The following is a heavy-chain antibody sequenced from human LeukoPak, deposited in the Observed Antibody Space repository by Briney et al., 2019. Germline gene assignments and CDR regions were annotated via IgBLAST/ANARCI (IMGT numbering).Heavy chain of an antibody. CDR2: INHSGST. CDR1: GGSFSGYY. Sequence: SETLSLTCAVYGGSFSGYYWSWIRQPPGKGLEWIGEINHSGSTNYNPSLKSRVTISVDTTKNQFSLKLSSVTAADTAVYYCASQGGLLWFGELSGGMDVWGQGTTVTVSS. J-gene: IGHJ6*02. D-gene: IGHD3-10*01. V-gene: IGHV4-34*01. CDR3: ASQGGLLWFGELSGGMDV.